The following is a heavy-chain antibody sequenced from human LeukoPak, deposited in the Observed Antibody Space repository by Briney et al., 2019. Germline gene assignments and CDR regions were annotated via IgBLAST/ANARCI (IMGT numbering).Heavy chain of an antibody. V-gene: IGHV4-39*01. CDR1: GDSISTSKSY. J-gene: IGHJ4*02. CDR3: ARGFRGPNFDH. Sequence: PSETLSLTCTVSGDSISTSKSYWGWIRQPPLKGLEWIGSIYYTGNTYYNASLKSRVTISVDTSKNQFSLSLTSVTAADTAVYFCARGFRGPNFDHWGQGTLVTVSS. CDR2: IYYTGNT. D-gene: IGHD3-10*01.